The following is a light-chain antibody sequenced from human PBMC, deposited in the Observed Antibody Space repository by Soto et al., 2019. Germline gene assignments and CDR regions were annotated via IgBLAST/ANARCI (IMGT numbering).Light chain of an antibody. Sequence: QSALTQPRSVSGSPGQSVTISCTRTSSDVDNYNNVSWYQQHPGKAPKLLIYDVNKRPSGVPYRFSGSKSGNTASLTISGLQAGDEADYYCSSFTSNRAYVFGIGTKVTV. V-gene: IGLV2-11*01. CDR3: SSFTSNRAYV. CDR2: DVN. J-gene: IGLJ1*01. CDR1: SSDVDNYNN.